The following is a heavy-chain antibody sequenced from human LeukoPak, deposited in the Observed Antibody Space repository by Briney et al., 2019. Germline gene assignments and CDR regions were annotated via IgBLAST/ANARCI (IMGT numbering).Heavy chain of an antibody. V-gene: IGHV4-34*01. CDR3: AREEGSSSWRIYNWFDP. CDR2: INHSGST. D-gene: IGHD6-13*01. J-gene: IGHJ5*02. Sequence: SETLSLTCAVYGGSFGGYYWSWIRQPPGKGLEWIGEINHSGSTNYNPSLKSRVTISVDTSKNQFSLKLSSVTAADTAVYYCAREEGSSSWRIYNWFDPWGQGTLVTVSS. CDR1: GGSFGGYY.